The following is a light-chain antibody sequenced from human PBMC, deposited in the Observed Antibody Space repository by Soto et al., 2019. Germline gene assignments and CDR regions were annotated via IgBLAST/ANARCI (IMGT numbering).Light chain of an antibody. V-gene: IGLV2-14*01. Sequence: ALTQPASVSGSPGQSIAISCTGTSSDVGDYNYVSWYQHHPGKAPKVMIYEVNNRPSGVSDRFSGSKSGNTASLTISGLQAEDEADYYCGSYTSSSTLNWVFGGGTKVTVL. J-gene: IGLJ3*02. CDR2: EVN. CDR3: GSYTSSSTLNWV. CDR1: SSDVGDYNY.